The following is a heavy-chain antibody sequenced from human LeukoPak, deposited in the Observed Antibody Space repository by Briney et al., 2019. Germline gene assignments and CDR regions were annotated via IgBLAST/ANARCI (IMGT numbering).Heavy chain of an antibody. Sequence: PGRSLRLSCAASGLTFSSYGMHWVRQAPGKGLEWVAFIWYDGGNKYYADSVKGRFTISRDNSKNTLYLQMNSLRAEDTAVYYCARVAVGYCSSTSCYGDYWGQGTLVTVSS. CDR2: IWYDGGNK. CDR1: GLTFSSYG. CDR3: ARVAVGYCSSTSCYGDY. D-gene: IGHD2-2*01. V-gene: IGHV3-33*01. J-gene: IGHJ4*02.